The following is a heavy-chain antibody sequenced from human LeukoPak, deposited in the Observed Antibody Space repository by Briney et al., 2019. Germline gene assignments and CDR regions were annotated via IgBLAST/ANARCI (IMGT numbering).Heavy chain of an antibody. Sequence: PGGSLRLSCVASGFTVSSNYMSWVRQAPGKGLEWVSVIYGGGSTYYADSVKGRFTISRDNSKNTLYLQMNSLRAEDTAVYYCASGSGSYRTPYYYMDVWGTGTTVTVSS. D-gene: IGHD3-10*01. CDR1: GFTVSSNY. CDR2: IYGGGST. CDR3: ASGSGSYRTPYYYMDV. V-gene: IGHV3-53*01. J-gene: IGHJ6*03.